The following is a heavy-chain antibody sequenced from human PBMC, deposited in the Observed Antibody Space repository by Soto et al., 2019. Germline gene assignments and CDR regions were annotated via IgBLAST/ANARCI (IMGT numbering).Heavy chain of an antibody. D-gene: IGHD2-2*01. V-gene: IGHV3-7*01. Sequence: EVQLVESGGGLVQPGGSVRLSCAASGFSISHYWMSWVRQAPGKGLEWVANIRQDGNDQFSVNSVKGRFTLSRDKAENSLHLQLNSLRVEDTAVYYCVRDRSRPAAMDYWGKGVLVTVFS. CDR3: VRDRSRPAAMDY. CDR1: GFSISHYW. J-gene: IGHJ4*02. CDR2: IRQDGNDQ.